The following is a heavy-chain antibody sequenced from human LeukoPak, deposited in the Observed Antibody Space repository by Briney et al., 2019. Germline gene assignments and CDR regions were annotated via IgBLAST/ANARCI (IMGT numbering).Heavy chain of an antibody. D-gene: IGHD6-6*01. CDR1: GGSISSYY. CDR2: IYNSGST. Sequence: SETLSLTCTVSGGSISSYYWGWIRQPPGKGLEWIGSIYNSGSTYYNPSLKSRVTISVDTSKNQFSLKLSSVTAADTAVYYCVRSSSSIFDYWGQGTLVTVSS. V-gene: IGHV4-59*04. J-gene: IGHJ4*02. CDR3: VRSSSSIFDY.